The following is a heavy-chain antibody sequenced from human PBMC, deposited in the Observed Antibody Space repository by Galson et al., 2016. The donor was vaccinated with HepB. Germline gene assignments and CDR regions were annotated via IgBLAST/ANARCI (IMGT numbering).Heavy chain of an antibody. CDR3: ARHGSNSYYYMDV. D-gene: IGHD4-11*01. Sequence: SLRLSSAASGFTFSDYYMSWIRQAPGKGLEWVSSISSSRSYTNYADSVKGRFTISRDNARNSLYLQMNSLRAVDTAVYYCARHGSNSYYYMDVWGKGTTVTVSS. J-gene: IGHJ6*03. V-gene: IGHV3-11*06. CDR2: ISSSRSYT. CDR1: GFTFSDYY.